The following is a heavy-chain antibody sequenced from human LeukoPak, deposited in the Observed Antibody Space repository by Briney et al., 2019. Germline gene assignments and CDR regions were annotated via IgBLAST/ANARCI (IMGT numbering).Heavy chain of an antibody. J-gene: IGHJ6*03. D-gene: IGHD3-22*01. CDR3: AREPTHYDSSGYNYYYYMDV. V-gene: IGHV4-59*01. CDR1: GGSISSYY. CDR2: IYYSGST. Sequence: SETLSLTCTVSGGSISSYYWSWIRQPPGKGLEWIGYIYYSGSTNYNPSLKSRVTISVDTSKNQFSLKLSSVTAADTAVYYCAREPTHYDSSGYNYYYYMDVWGKGTTVTISS.